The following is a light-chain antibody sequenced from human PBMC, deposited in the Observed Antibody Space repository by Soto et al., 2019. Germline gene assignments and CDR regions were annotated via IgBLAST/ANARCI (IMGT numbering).Light chain of an antibody. V-gene: IGKV3-20*01. J-gene: IGKJ2*01. CDR1: PSVNNY. Sequence: EIVLTQSPGTLSLSPGERATLSCRASPSVNNYLAWYQQKPGQAPRLLIYGASSRATGIPDRFSGSGSGTDFTLTISRLEPEDFAVYYCQQYGSSPPHTFGQGTKLEI. CDR3: QQYGSSPPHT. CDR2: GAS.